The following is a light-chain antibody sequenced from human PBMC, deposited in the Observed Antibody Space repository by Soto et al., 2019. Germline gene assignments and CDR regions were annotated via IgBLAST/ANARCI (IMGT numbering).Light chain of an antibody. J-gene: IGKJ1*01. CDR2: GAS. CDR1: QSVSSSY. CDR3: QQYGRSRT. V-gene: IGKV3-20*01. Sequence: EIVLTQSPGTLSLSPGERATLSCRASQSVSSSYLAWYQQKPGQAPRLLIYGASSRAPGIPDRFSGSGSGTDFTLTISRLEPEDFAVYYCQQYGRSRTFGQGTKVEMK.